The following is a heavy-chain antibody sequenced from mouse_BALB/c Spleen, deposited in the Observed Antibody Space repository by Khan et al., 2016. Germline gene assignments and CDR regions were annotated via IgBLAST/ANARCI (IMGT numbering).Heavy chain of an antibody. CDR2: ISYSGST. CDR1: GDSITSGY. CDR3: ARSPQLGYAMDY. D-gene: IGHD4-1*02. Sequence: EVQLQESGPSLVKPSQTLSLTCSVSGDSITSGYWNWIRKFPGNKLEYMGYISYSGSTYYNPSLKSRISITRDSSKNQYYLQLNSVTTEDTATYYCARSPQLGYAMDYWGQGTSVTVSS. V-gene: IGHV3-8*02. J-gene: IGHJ4*01.